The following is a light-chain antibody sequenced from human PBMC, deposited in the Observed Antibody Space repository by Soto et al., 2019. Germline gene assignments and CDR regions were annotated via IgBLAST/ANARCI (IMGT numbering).Light chain of an antibody. CDR1: QSISSR. CDR3: QQYNSYWT. CDR2: KAS. Sequence: DIQMTQSPSTLSASVGDRVTITCRASQSISSRLAWYQQKPGKAPKLLIYKASSLESGVPSRFSGSGSGTEFTLTISSLQPDDSATYYCQQYNSYWTFGQGTNVDIK. V-gene: IGKV1-5*03. J-gene: IGKJ1*01.